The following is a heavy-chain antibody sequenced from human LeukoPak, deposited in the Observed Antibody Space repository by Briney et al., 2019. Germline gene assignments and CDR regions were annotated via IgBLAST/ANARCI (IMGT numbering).Heavy chain of an antibody. V-gene: IGHV3-74*01. CDR3: AKAPSKDPFDV. J-gene: IGHJ3*01. CDR1: GFTFSTYW. CDR2: INSDGSKT. Sequence: GGSLRLSCVDSGFTFSTYWMHWVRQAPGKGLVWVSCINSDGSKTIYADSVKGRFTISRDNAKKTLYLQMNSLRAEDTAVYYCAKAPSKDPFDVWGQGPMVGVSS.